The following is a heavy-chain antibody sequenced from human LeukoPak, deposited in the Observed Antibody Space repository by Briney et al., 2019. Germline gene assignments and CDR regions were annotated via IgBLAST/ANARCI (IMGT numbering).Heavy chain of an antibody. CDR2: ISGSGGNT. CDR3: AKARYCSGGSCYSEY. CDR1: GFNFSSYA. J-gene: IGHJ4*02. D-gene: IGHD2-15*01. Sequence: QSGGSLRLSCAASGFNFSSYAMSWVRQAPGKGLEWVSGISGSGGNTYYADSVRGRFTVSRDNSKNTLYLQMNSLRAEDTAVYYCAKARYCSGGSCYSEYWGQGTLVTVSS. V-gene: IGHV3-23*01.